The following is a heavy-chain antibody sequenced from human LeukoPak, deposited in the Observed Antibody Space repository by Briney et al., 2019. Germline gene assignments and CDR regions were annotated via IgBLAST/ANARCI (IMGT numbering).Heavy chain of an antibody. J-gene: IGHJ3*01. D-gene: IGHD3-10*01. V-gene: IGHV1-18*01. CDR3: ARQSDIRTRRGDDAFDL. Sequence: GASVKVSCKASGYTFTRYGISWVRQAPGQGLEWMGWISAYNGKTNYAQKFQGRLTVTTDTSASTAYMQLRSLTSDDTAMYYCARQSDIRTRRGDDAFDLWGQGTKVTVSS. CDR1: GYTFTRYG. CDR2: ISAYNGKT.